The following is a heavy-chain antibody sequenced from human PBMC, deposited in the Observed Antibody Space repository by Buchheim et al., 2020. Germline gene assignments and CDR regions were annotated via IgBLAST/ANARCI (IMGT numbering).Heavy chain of an antibody. CDR3: ARVNLAAPQNLPDS. Sequence: QVQLVESGGGVVQPGRSLRLSCEASGFTFRSSAIHWVRQAPGKGLEWVAAISYDGSEKYYADSVEGRFIISRDNSKDTLYLQVNSLRPEDTAIYYCARVNLAAPQNLPDSWGQGTL. CDR1: GFTFRSSA. V-gene: IGHV3-30*04. J-gene: IGHJ4*02. CDR2: ISYDGSEK. D-gene: IGHD6-13*01.